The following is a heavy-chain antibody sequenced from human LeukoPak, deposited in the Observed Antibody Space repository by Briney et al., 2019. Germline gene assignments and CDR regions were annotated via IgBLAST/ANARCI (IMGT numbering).Heavy chain of an antibody. CDR3: ARYNSDAFDM. CDR2: IIPIFGTA. J-gene: IGHJ3*02. CDR1: GGTFSSYA. D-gene: IGHD1-14*01. Sequence: GASVKVFCKASGGTFSSYAISWVRQAPGQGLEWMGRIIPIFGTANYAQKFQGRVTITTDESTSTAYMELSSLRSEDTAVYYCARYNSDAFDMWGQGTMVTVSS. V-gene: IGHV1-69*05.